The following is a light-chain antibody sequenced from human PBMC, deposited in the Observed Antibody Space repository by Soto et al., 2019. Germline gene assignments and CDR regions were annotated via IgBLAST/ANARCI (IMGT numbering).Light chain of an antibody. Sequence: EIVLTQSPGTLSLSPGERVTLSCRASQSVRGSSLAWYQQKPGQAPRLLIYGVASRATGIPARFSGGGSGTDFSLIISRLETEDFSVYYCQQYGSSPLTFGGGTKVEMK. V-gene: IGKV3-20*01. CDR3: QQYGSSPLT. CDR2: GVA. J-gene: IGKJ4*01. CDR1: QSVRGSS.